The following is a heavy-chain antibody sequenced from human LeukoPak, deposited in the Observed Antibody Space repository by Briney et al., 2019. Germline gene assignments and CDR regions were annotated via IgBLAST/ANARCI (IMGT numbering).Heavy chain of an antibody. D-gene: IGHD3-22*01. V-gene: IGHV4-59*01. J-gene: IGHJ4*02. CDR3: ARGYYYGSSGYYIDY. CDR2: IYYSGST. CDR1: GGSISSYY. Sequence: SETLSLXCTVSGGSISSYYWSWIRQPPGKGLEWIGYIYYSGSTNYNPSLKSRVTISVDTSKNQFSLKLSSVTAADTAVYYCARGYYYGSSGYYIDYWGQGTLVTVSS.